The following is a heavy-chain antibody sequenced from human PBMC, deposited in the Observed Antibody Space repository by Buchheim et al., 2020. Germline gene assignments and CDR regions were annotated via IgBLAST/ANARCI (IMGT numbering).Heavy chain of an antibody. V-gene: IGHV1-46*01. CDR1: GYTFTSYY. CDR2: INPSAGST. J-gene: IGHJ4*02. Sequence: QVQLVQSGAEVKKPGASVKVSCKASGYTFTSYYMHWVRQAPGQGLEWMGIINPSAGSTTFAQKFQGRVTMTRDTSTSTVYMELSSLTSEDTAVYYCARDPGLRWGSSWSGAFDYWGQGT. D-gene: IGHD6-13*01. CDR3: ARDPGLRWGSSWSGAFDY.